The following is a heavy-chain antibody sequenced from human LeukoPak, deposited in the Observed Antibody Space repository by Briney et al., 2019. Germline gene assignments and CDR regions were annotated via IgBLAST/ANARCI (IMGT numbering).Heavy chain of an antibody. V-gene: IGHV4-39*01. CDR2: VYYTGSI. CDR3: FLPGPYFSNYDVDV. CDR1: GGSISSTNYY. Sequence: SETLSLTCTVSGGSISSTNYYWGWIRQPPGKGLEWIGNVYYTGSIYYNTSLKSRVTISVDTSKNQFSLELSSVTAADTAVYYCFLPGPYFSNYDVDVWGQGTTVTVSS. J-gene: IGHJ6*02. D-gene: IGHD2/OR15-2a*01.